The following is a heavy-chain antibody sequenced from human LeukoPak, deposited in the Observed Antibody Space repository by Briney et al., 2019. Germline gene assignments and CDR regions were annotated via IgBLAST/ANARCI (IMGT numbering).Heavy chain of an antibody. CDR3: ARDTNMVRGVPNFDS. V-gene: IGHV1-69*04. J-gene: IGHJ4*02. Sequence: ASVKVSCKASGGTFSNYGLSWVRHAPGQGLELMGRIIPILGITNYAQKFQDRVTITADKSTITAYMELSSLRSEDTAVYYCARDTNMVRGVPNFDSWGQGTLVTVSS. CDR1: GGTFSNYG. D-gene: IGHD3-10*01. CDR2: IIPILGIT.